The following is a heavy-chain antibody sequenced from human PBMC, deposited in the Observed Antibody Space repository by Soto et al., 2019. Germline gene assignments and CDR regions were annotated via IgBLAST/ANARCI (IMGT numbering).Heavy chain of an antibody. CDR1: GFTFSSCA. D-gene: IGHD3-22*01. CDR3: ASPYYDSSGSYRYYFAY. Sequence: GGSLRLSCAASGFTFSSCAMSWVRQAPGKGLEWVSAISGSGGSTYYADSVKGRFTISRDNSKNTLYLQMNSLRAEDTAVYYCASPYYDSSGSYRYYFAYWGQRTLVTVSS. J-gene: IGHJ4*02. V-gene: IGHV3-23*01. CDR2: ISGSGGST.